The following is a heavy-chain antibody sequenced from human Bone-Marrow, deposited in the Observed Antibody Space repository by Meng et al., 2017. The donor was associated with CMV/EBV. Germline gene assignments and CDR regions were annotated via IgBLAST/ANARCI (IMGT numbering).Heavy chain of an antibody. CDR2: ISAYNGNT. Sequence: ASVKVSCKASGYTFPSYGISWVRQAPGQGLDWMGWISAYNGNTNYAQKLQGRVTMTTDTSTSTAYMGLRSLRSDDTAVYYCARDYPGLLPKHIVGATPGYWGQGTLVTVSS. CDR1: GYTFPSYG. D-gene: IGHD1-26*01. V-gene: IGHV1-18*01. CDR3: ARDYPGLLPKHIVGATPGY. J-gene: IGHJ4*02.